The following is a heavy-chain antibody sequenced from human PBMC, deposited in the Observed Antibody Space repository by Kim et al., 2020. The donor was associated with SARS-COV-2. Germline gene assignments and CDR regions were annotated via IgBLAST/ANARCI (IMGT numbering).Heavy chain of an antibody. J-gene: IGHJ3*02. Sequence: GGSLRLSCAASGFTFSSYGMHWVRQAPGKGLEWVAVISYDGSNKYYADSVKGRFTISRDNSKNTLYLQMNSLRAEDTAIYYCAKTPVGGLNRYGDYEVDAFDIWGQGTMVTVSS. D-gene: IGHD4-17*01. V-gene: IGHV3-30*18. CDR1: GFTFSSYG. CDR2: ISYDGSNK. CDR3: AKTPVGGLNRYGDYEVDAFDI.